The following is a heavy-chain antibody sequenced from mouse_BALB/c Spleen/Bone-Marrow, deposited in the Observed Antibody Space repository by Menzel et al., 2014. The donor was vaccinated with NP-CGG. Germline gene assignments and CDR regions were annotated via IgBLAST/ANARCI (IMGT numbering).Heavy chain of an antibody. V-gene: IGHV1-74*01. Sequence: VKLMESGAELVRPGASVKLSCKASGYSFTNYWMNWVKQRPGQGLEWIGMIHPSDSETRLNQKFKDKATLTVDKSSSTAYMQVSSPTSGDSAVYYCARFGNYEGFGYWGQGTLVTVSA. D-gene: IGHD2-1*01. CDR2: IHPSDSET. CDR1: GYSFTNYW. J-gene: IGHJ3*01. CDR3: ARFGNYEGFGY.